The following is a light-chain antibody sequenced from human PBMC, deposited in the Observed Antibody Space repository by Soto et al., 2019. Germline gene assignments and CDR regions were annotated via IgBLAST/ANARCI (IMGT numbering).Light chain of an antibody. Sequence: EIVMTQSPATLSVSPGESATLSCRASQSVLSKLAWYQQKPGQAPRLLIYGAFTRATDIPGRFSGSGSGTEFTITISSLQSEDFAVYYCQQYNNWPITFGQGTRLEIK. CDR2: GAF. V-gene: IGKV3-15*01. CDR3: QQYNNWPIT. CDR1: QSVLSK. J-gene: IGKJ5*01.